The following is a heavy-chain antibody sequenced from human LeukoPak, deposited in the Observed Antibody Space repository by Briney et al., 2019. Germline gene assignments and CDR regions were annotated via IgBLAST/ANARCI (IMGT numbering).Heavy chain of an antibody. CDR3: ARDRGYCSGGSCYSYYYYYMDV. CDR2: ISGSGDTT. V-gene: IGHV3-23*01. J-gene: IGHJ6*03. CDR1: GFTFSTYA. Sequence: GGSLRLSCAASGFTFSTYAMSWVRQAPGKRLEWVSGISGSGDTTYYADSVKGRFTISRDNSKNTLYLQMNSLRAEDTAVYYCARDRGYCSGGSCYSYYYYYMDVWGKGTTVTVSS. D-gene: IGHD2-15*01.